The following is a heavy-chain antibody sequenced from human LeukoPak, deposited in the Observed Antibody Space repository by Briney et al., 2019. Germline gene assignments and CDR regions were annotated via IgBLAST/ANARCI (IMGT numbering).Heavy chain of an antibody. V-gene: IGHV4-34*01. CDR2: IKQSGST. CDR3: AREGAVAKRGDFFDY. J-gene: IGHJ4*02. Sequence: ETLSLTCAVSGGSFSDYYWTSRRHPPGKGLEWIGDIKQSGSTNLRPSLKSQVSISIDTSKSQFSLRLSSVTAADTAVYYCAREGAVAKRGDFFDYGGQGTLVTVS. CDR1: GGSFSDYY. D-gene: IGHD6-19*01.